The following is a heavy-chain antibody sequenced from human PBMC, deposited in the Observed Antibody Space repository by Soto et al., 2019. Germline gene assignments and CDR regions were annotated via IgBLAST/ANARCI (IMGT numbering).Heavy chain of an antibody. J-gene: IGHJ3*02. CDR1: GFTFSSYA. V-gene: IGHV3-23*01. Sequence: EVQLLESGGGLVQPGGSLRLSCAASGFTFSSYAMSWVRQAPGKGLEWVSAISNIGGSTYYADSVKGRFTISRDNSKNSLYLQMNSLRAEDTTVYYCAKPRYNWNFDAFDIWGQGTMVTVSS. CDR3: AKPRYNWNFDAFDI. D-gene: IGHD1-1*01. CDR2: ISNIGGST.